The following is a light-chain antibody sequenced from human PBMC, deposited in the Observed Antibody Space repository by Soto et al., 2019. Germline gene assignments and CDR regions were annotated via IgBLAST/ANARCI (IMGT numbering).Light chain of an antibody. CDR2: EVS. V-gene: IGLV2-14*01. CDR1: SSDGGGYNY. CDR3: SSYTSSTADV. J-gene: IGLJ1*01. Sequence: QSVLTQPASVSGSPGQSIPISCAGTSSDGGGYNYVSWYLLHPGQAPKLMVYEVSNRPSGVSNRFSGSKSGNTASLTISGLQAEDEADYYCSSYTSSTADVFGTGTKVTVL.